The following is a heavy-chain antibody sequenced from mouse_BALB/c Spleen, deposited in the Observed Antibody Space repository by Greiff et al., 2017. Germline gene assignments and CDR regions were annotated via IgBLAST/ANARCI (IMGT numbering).Heavy chain of an antibody. CDR1: GYTFTSYY. V-gene: IGHV1S81*02. CDR3: TRGGGDY. J-gene: IGHJ2*01. Sequence: VQLQESGAELVKPGASVKLSCKASGYTFTSYYMYWVKQRPGQGLEWIGEINPSNGGTNFNEKFKSKATLTVDKSSSTAYMQLSSLTSEDSAVYYCTRGGGDYWGQGTTLTVSS. CDR2: INPSNGGT.